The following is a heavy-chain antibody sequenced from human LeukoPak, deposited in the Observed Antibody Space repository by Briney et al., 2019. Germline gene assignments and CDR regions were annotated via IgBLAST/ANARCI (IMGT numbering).Heavy chain of an antibody. V-gene: IGHV3-21*04. D-gene: IGHD3-16*02. CDR1: GFTFSSYS. CDR3: ASSNYVWGSHRPVFDY. Sequence: GGSLRLSCAASGFTFSSYSMNWVRQAPGKGLEWVSSISSSSYIYYADSVKGRFTISRDSSKNTLFLQMNSLRAEDTAVYYCASSNYVWGSHRPVFDYWGQGTLVTVSS. CDR2: ISSSSYI. J-gene: IGHJ4*02.